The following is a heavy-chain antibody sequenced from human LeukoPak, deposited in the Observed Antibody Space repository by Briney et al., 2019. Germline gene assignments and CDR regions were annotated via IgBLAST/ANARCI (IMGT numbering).Heavy chain of an antibody. CDR2: IWYDGSNK. J-gene: IGHJ5*02. CDR1: GFTFSSYG. V-gene: IGHV3-33*06. D-gene: IGHD2-2*02. Sequence: GGSLRLSCAASGFTFSSYGMHWVRQAPGKGLEWVAVIWYDGSNKYYADSVKGRFTISRDNSKNTLYLQMNSLRAEDTAVYYCAKVRYCSSTSCYIGEFDPWGQGTLVTASS. CDR3: AKVRYCSSTSCYIGEFDP.